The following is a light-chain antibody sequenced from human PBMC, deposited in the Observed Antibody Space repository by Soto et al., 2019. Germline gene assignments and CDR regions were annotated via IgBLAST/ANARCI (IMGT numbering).Light chain of an antibody. J-gene: IGKJ4*01. Sequence: DIQMTQSPSSVSASVGDRVTITCRASQDISSWLAWFQQRPGRAPNLLIYAASTLQSGVPSRLSGSGSGPVVTLTISSLQPEDFGTYYCQQARNFPLTCGGGTKEENK. CDR1: QDISSW. V-gene: IGKV1-12*01. CDR3: QQARNFPLT. CDR2: AAS.